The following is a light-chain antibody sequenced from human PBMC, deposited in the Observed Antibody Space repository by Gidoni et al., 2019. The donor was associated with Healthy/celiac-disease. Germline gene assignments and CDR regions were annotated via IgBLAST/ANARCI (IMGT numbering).Light chain of an antibody. J-gene: IGLJ2*01. CDR2: EVS. CDR1: SSDVGGYNY. V-gene: IGLV2-14*01. Sequence: QSALTQPASASGSPGQSITISCTGTSSDVGGYNYVSWYQQHEGKAPKLMIYEVSKRPSGVSNRFSGSKAGNTASLTISGLQAEDEADYYCSSYTSSSTLGVVFGGGTKLTVL. CDR3: SSYTSSSTLGVV.